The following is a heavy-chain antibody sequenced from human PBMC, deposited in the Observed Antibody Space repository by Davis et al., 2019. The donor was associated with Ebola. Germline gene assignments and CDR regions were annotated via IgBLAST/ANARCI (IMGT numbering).Heavy chain of an antibody. D-gene: IGHD5-24*01. CDR1: GGTFSSYA. V-gene: IGHV1-69*04. CDR2: IIPILGIA. CDR3: ARVGYRGYYGMDV. J-gene: IGHJ6*02. Sequence: SVKVSCKASGGTFSSYAISWVRQAPGQGLEWIGRIIPILGIANYAQKFQGRVTITADKSTSTAYMELSSLRSEDTAVYYCARVGYRGYYGMDVWGQGTTVTVSS.